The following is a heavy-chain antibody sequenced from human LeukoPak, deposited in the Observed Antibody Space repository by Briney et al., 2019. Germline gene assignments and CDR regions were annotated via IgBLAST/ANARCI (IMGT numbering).Heavy chain of an antibody. CDR2: ISYDGTNK. D-gene: IGHD6-19*01. CDR1: GFTLSNHE. V-gene: IGHV3-30*19. CDR3: VRGSGGRAVAGNGPPIYYYGMDV. Sequence: GGSLRLSCAVFGFTLSNHEMNWVRQAPGKGLEWVAVISYDGTNKYYADSVKGRFTISRDNSKNTLYLQMNSLRAEDTTVYYCVRGSGGRAVAGNGPPIYYYGMDVWGQGTTVTVSS. J-gene: IGHJ6*02.